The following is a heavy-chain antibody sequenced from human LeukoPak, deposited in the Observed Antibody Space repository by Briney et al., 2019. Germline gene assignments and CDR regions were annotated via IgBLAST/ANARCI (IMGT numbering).Heavy chain of an antibody. CDR3: ARDSGTTGEVKFDP. CDR2: IYVSGRI. V-gene: IGHV4-4*07. Sequence: PSETLSLTCSVSGGSLSNLYLSWVRQPAGKGLEWIGRIYVSGRIDYNPSLRSRVTMSVDTSKNQLSLRVRSVTAADTGVYYCARDSGTTGEVKFDPWGQGTLVTVSS. CDR1: GGSLSNLY. J-gene: IGHJ5*02. D-gene: IGHD3-10*01.